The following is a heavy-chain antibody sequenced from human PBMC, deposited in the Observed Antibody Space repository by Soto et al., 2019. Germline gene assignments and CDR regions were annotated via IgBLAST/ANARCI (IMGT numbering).Heavy chain of an antibody. J-gene: IGHJ3*02. CDR3: AKPLLSYYDSSGYYYDAFDI. Sequence: GGSLRLSCAASGFTFSSYGMHWVRQAPGKGLEWVAVISYDGSNKYYADSVKGRFTISKDNSKNRLYLQMNSLRAEETAVYYCAKPLLSYYDSSGYYYDAFDIWGQGTMVTVSS. CDR2: ISYDGSNK. CDR1: GFTFSSYG. V-gene: IGHV3-30*18. D-gene: IGHD3-22*01.